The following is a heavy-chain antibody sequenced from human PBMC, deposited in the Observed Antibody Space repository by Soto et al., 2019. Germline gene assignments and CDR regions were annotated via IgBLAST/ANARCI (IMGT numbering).Heavy chain of an antibody. J-gene: IGHJ5*02. CDR1: GGSISSYY. Sequence: SETLPLTCTVSGGSISSYYWSWIRQPPGKGLEWIGYIYYSGSTNYNPSLKSRVTISVDTSKNQFSLKLSSVTAADTAVYYCARVNPGANWFDPWSQGTLVTSPQ. CDR2: IYYSGST. D-gene: IGHD7-27*01. V-gene: IGHV4-59*01. CDR3: ARVNPGANWFDP.